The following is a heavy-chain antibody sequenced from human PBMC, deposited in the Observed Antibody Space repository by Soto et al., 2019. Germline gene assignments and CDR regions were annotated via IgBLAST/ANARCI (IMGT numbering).Heavy chain of an antibody. V-gene: IGHV3-21*01. D-gene: IGHD1-26*01. CDR2: ISSGGSYI. J-gene: IGHJ5*02. CDR1: FTFSMYS. CDR3: TGDLGGSYDSWFDP. Sequence: EVQVVESGGGLVQPGGSLRLSCSFTFSMYSMNWVRQAPGKGLEWVASISSGGSYIKYADSVKGRFTNSRDNAKNSVSWHMNSLRGDDTSVYFCTGDLGGSYDSWFDPWGQGTLVTVSS.